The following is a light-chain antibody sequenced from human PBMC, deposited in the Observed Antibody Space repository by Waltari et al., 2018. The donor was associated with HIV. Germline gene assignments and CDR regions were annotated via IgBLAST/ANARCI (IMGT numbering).Light chain of an antibody. V-gene: IGLV2-14*01. Sequence: QSALTQPASVSGSPGRSITISCTGTNSDIGGYNYVSRYQQHPGRAPKLILYDVTTRPSGVSDRFSVSKSGNTASLTISGLLAEDEADYYCSSYASNTYVVFGGGTKLTVL. CDR3: SSYASNTYVV. J-gene: IGLJ2*01. CDR2: DVT. CDR1: NSDIGGYNY.